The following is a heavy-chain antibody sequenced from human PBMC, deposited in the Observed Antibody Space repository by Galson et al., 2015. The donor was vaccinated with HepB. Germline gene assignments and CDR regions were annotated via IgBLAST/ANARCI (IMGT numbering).Heavy chain of an antibody. V-gene: IGHV3-48*02. J-gene: IGHJ4*02. CDR1: GFTFSSYS. CDR3: ARGGYRWVVTAIPFDY. CDR2: ISSSSRTI. D-gene: IGHD2-21*02. Sequence: SLRLSCAASGFTFSSYSMNWVRQAPGKGLEWVSYISSSSRTIYYADSVKGRFTSSRDNARYSLYLQMNSLRDEDTAVYYCARGGYRWVVTAIPFDYWGQGTLVTVSS.